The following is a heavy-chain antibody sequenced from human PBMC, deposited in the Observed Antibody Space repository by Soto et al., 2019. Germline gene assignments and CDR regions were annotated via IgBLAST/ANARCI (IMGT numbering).Heavy chain of an antibody. CDR2: IIPILGIA. CDR3: ARDLTHYGDYEIRWFDP. CDR1: GGTFSSYT. J-gene: IGHJ5*02. V-gene: IGHV1-69*08. Sequence: QVQLVQSGAEVKKPGSSVKVSCKASGGTFSSYTISWVRQAPGQGLEWVGRIIPILGIANYAQKFQGRVTITADKSTSTAYMELSSLRSEDTAVYYCARDLTHYGDYEIRWFDPWGQGTLVTVSS. D-gene: IGHD4-17*01.